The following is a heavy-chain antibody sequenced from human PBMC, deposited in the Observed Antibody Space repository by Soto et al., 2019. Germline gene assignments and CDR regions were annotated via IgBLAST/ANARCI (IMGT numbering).Heavy chain of an antibody. CDR3: ARDVPSAYASS. CDR2: INHSGRT. CDR1: GGSFTDHY. D-gene: IGHD5-12*01. J-gene: IGHJ5*02. Sequence: PSETLSLTCAVYGGSFTDHYWNWIRQTPGKGLEWIGEINHSGRTTYNPSLKSRVTMSVDTSKNQFSLKLTSVTAADTAVYYCARDVPSAYASSWGQGTLVTVSS. V-gene: IGHV4-34*01.